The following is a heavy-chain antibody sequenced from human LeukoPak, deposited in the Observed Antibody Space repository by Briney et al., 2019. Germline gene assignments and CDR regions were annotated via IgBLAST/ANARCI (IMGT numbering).Heavy chain of an antibody. D-gene: IGHD1-7*01. CDR1: GFTFSSYA. CDR3: ARSSRELGGYAPWELMPPFDY. V-gene: IGHV3-64*01. Sequence: GGSLRLSCAASGFTFSSYAMYWVRQAPGKGLEYVSAISTNGGSTYYANSVKGRFTISRDNSKNMLYLQMGSLRAEDTAVYYCARSSRELGGYAPWELMPPFDYWGQGTLVTVSS. CDR2: ISTNGGST. J-gene: IGHJ4*02.